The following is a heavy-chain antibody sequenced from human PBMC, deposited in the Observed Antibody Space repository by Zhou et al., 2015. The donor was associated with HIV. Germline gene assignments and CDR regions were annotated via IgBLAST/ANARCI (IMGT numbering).Heavy chain of an antibody. CDR2: IIPIFGTA. CDR1: GGTFSSYA. CDR3: AESEEQWPTKDEYFQH. Sequence: QVQLVQSGAEVKKPGSSVKVSCKASGGTFSSYAISWVRQAPGQGLEWMGGIIPIFGTANYAQKFQGRVTITADESTSTAYMELSSLRSEDTAVYYCAESEEQWPTKDEYFQHWGQGTLVTVSS. V-gene: IGHV1-69*12. D-gene: IGHD6-19*01. J-gene: IGHJ1*01.